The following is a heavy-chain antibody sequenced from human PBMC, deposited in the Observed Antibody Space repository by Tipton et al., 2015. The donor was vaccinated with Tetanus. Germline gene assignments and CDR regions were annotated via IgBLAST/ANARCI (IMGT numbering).Heavy chain of an antibody. J-gene: IGHJ4*02. CDR1: GDYLSDYY. V-gene: IGHV4-34*01. Sequence: TLSLTCGVFGDYLSDYYWTWVRQPPGKGLEWIGEIQRGGSTNYNPSLKSRVSMSLDTSKNQISLRLTSVTAADTAVYYCARANNDFPKKGPFDSWGQGSLVIVSA. D-gene: IGHD3-3*01. CDR2: IQRGGST. CDR3: ARANNDFPKKGPFDS.